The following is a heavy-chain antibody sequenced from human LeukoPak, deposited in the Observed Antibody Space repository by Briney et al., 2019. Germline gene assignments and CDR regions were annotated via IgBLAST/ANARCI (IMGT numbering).Heavy chain of an antibody. D-gene: IGHD3-22*01. CDR3: AGATYYYDSSAYFSSDY. J-gene: IGHJ4*02. CDR2: ISYDGSDK. V-gene: IGHV3-30-3*01. Sequence: GRSLRLSCAASGFTFSSYAMHWVRQAPGKGLEWVAVISYDGSDKYYADSVKGQFTISRDNSKNTLYLQMNSLRAEDTAVYYCAGATYYYDSSAYFSSDYWGQGTLVTVSS. CDR1: GFTFSSYA.